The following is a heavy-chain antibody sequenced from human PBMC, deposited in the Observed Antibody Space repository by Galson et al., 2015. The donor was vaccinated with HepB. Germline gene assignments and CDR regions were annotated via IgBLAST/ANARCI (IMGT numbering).Heavy chain of an antibody. Sequence: SVKVSCKASGYTFISYYRHWVRQAPGQGLEWMGMINPSGGITIYAQKFQGRVTMTRDTYTSTVYVEVISLRSEDTAVYYCGRQLYCGRASCPRSFDYWGQGTLVTVSS. J-gene: IGHJ4*02. CDR2: INPSGGIT. CDR1: GYTFISYY. V-gene: IGHV1-46*01. CDR3: GRQLYCGRASCPRSFDY. D-gene: IGHD2-2*01.